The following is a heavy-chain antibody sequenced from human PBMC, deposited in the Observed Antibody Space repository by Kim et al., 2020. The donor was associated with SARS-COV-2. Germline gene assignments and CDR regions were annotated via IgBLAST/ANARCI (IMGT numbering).Heavy chain of an antibody. J-gene: IGHJ4*01. Sequence: SETLSLTCAVYGGSFSGYYWSWIRQPPGKGLEWIGEINHSGSTNYNPSLKSRVTISVDTSKNQFSLKLSSVTAADTAVYYCARGRFGGIAARPRPFDYWG. V-gene: IGHV4-34*01. CDR2: INHSGST. D-gene: IGHD6-6*01. CDR1: GGSFSGYY. CDR3: ARGRFGGIAARPRPFDY.